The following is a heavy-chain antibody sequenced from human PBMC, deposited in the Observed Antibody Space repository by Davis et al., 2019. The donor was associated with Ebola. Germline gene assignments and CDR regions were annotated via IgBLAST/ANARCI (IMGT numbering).Heavy chain of an antibody. D-gene: IGHD2-2*01. Sequence: GESLKISCATSGFTFTSYAMSWVRQAPGKGLEWVSTIGGSGGSTYYADSVKGRFTISRDNSKNTLYLQMNSLRAEDTAVYYCAKAPWDIVVLGPWDVWGQGTTVTVSS. V-gene: IGHV3-23*01. CDR2: IGGSGGST. CDR3: AKAPWDIVVLGPWDV. CDR1: GFTFTSYA. J-gene: IGHJ6*02.